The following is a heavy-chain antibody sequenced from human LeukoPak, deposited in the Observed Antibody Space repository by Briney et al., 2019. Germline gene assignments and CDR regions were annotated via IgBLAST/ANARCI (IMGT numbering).Heavy chain of an antibody. CDR3: AKTSRGYSYGSYYYYGMDV. Sequence: GRSLRLSCAASGFTFDDYAMHWVRHAPGKGLEWVSGISWDSGSIGYADSVKGRFTISRDNAKNSLYLQMNSLRAEDTALYYCAKTSRGYSYGSYYYYGMDVWGQGTTVTVSS. CDR2: ISWDSGSI. V-gene: IGHV3-9*01. D-gene: IGHD5-18*01. CDR1: GFTFDDYA. J-gene: IGHJ6*02.